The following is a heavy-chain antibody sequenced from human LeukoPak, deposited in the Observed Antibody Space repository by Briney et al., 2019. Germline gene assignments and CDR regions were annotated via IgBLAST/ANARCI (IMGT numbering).Heavy chain of an antibody. CDR3: ARAVAYYYYYMDV. Sequence: GGSLRLSCAASGFTFSSYTMHWVRQAPGKGLEYVSAISSDGGSTYYANSVKGRFTISRDNSKNTLYLQMGSLRAEDMAVYYCARAVAYYYYYMDVWGKGTTVTVSS. CDR1: GFTFSSYT. D-gene: IGHD2-15*01. V-gene: IGHV3-64*01. CDR2: ISSDGGST. J-gene: IGHJ6*03.